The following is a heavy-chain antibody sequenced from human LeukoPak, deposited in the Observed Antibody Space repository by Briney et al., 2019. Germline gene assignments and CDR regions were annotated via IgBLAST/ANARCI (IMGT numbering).Heavy chain of an antibody. J-gene: IGHJ4*02. CDR2: IWYDGSNK. V-gene: IGHV3-33*01. CDR1: GFTFSSYG. CDR3: ARDDGPFDY. D-gene: IGHD4-17*01. Sequence: GRSLRLSCAASGFTFSSYGMHWVRQAPGKGLEWVAVIWYDGSNKYYADSVKGRFTISRDNSKNTLYLRMNSLRAEDTAVYYCARDDGPFDYWGQGTLVTVSS.